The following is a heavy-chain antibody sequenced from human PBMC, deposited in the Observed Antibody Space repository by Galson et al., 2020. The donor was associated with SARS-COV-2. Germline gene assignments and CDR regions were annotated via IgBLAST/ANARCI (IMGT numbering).Heavy chain of an antibody. V-gene: IGHV1-69*13. J-gene: IGHJ6*02. CDR3: ARGGPLVITILGVVTVPYVMDV. Sequence: SVTVSCKASGGTFSSYAISWVRQAPGQGLEWMGGIIPIFGTAHYAQKFQGRVTITADESTSTAYMELSSLRSEDTAVYYCARGGPLVITILGVVTVPYVMDVWGQGTTVTVSS. D-gene: IGHD3-3*01. CDR2: IIPIFGTA. CDR1: GGTFSSYA.